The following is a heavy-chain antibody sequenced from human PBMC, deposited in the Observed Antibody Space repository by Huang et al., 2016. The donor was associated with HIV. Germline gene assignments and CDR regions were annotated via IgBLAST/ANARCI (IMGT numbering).Heavy chain of an antibody. J-gene: IGHJ4*02. D-gene: IGHD3-22*01. CDR3: ARGDGSSGDCGYFGP. Sequence: QVQLVESGGGVVPPGGSLRLSCGASGFVLNNYVLHWVRQTQGKGVEWGAGHSKDGRDKQYAESVKGRFTITKDNSKNTRYVEMDSLTPEETGVYYWARGDGSSGDCGYFGPWGQGAQVTVAT. CDR1: GFVLNNYV. V-gene: IGHV3-30*03. CDR2: HSKDGRDK.